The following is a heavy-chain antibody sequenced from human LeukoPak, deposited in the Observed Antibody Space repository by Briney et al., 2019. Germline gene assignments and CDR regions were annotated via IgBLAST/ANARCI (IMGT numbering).Heavy chain of an antibody. Sequence: GGSLRLSCAASGFTFSDYYMSWFRQAPGKGLEWVSYIDTSGSTIHYADSVKGRFTISRDNAKNSLYLQMNSLRAEDTALYYCARAGLYNWNYEGTAYFDYWGQGTLVTVSS. J-gene: IGHJ4*02. CDR3: ARAGLYNWNYEGTAYFDY. CDR1: GFTFSDYY. D-gene: IGHD1-7*01. CDR2: IDTSGSTI. V-gene: IGHV3-11*01.